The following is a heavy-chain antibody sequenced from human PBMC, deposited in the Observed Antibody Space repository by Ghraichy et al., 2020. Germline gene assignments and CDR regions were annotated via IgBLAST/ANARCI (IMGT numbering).Heavy chain of an antibody. V-gene: IGHV3-23*01. CDR1: GFSFSTYA. J-gene: IGHJ5*02. CDR3: AKDRSFCTSTSCPFAPWFDP. CDR2: ITGGGGST. Sequence: GGSLRLSCAASGFSFSTYAMTWVRQAPGKGLEWVSSITGGGGSTCYADSVKGRFTISRDNSRNTLYLQMNSLRGEDTAVYYCAKDRSFCTSTSCPFAPWFDPWGQGTLVTVSS. D-gene: IGHD2-2*01.